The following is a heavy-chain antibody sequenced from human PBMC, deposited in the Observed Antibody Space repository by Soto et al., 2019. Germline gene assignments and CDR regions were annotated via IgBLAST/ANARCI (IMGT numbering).Heavy chain of an antibody. J-gene: IGHJ4*02. D-gene: IGHD3-22*01. CDR1: GFTFSSYG. V-gene: IGHV3-30*03. CDR2: ISYDGSNK. Sequence: PGGSLRLSCAASGFTFSSYGMHWVRQAPGKGLEWVAVISYDGSNKYYADSVKGRFTISRDNSKNTLYLQMNSLRAEDTAVYYCAAYYYDSSGYFLVDYWGQGTLVTVSS. CDR3: AAYYYDSSGYFLVDY.